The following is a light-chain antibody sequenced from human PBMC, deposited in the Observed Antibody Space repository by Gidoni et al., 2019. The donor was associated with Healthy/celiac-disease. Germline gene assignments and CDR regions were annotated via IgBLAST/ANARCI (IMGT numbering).Light chain of an antibody. CDR2: YKPDSDK. V-gene: IGLV5-39*01. J-gene: IGLJ2*01. CDR3: AIWYSSTSMV. CDR1: SGINVGTYR. Sequence: QPVLTQPTSLSASPGASARFTCTLRSGINVGTYRIYWYQQKPGSLPRYLLRYKPDSDKQKGSGVPSRFSGSKDASTNAGLLLISGLQSEDEADYYCAIWYSSTSMVFGGGTKLTVL.